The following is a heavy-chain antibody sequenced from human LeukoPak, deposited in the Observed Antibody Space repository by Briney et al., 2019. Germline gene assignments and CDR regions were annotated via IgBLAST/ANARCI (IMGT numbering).Heavy chain of an antibody. Sequence: GGSLRLSCAASGFTFSSYSMNWVRQAPGKGLEWVSSISSSSSYIYYVDSVKGRFTISRDNAKNSLYLQMNSLRAEDTAVYYCARDEGTVFGVVIIPDFDYWGQGTLVTVSS. CDR3: ARDEGTVFGVVIIPDFDY. V-gene: IGHV3-21*01. J-gene: IGHJ4*02. CDR1: GFTFSSYS. D-gene: IGHD3-3*01. CDR2: ISSSSSYI.